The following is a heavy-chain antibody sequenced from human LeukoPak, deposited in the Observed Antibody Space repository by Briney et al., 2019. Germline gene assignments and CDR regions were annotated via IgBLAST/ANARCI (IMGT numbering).Heavy chain of an antibody. Sequence: ASVKVSCKASGYTFTSYYMHWVRQAPGQGLEWMGWISAYNGNTNYAQKLQGRVTMTTDTSTSTAYMELRSLRSDDTAVYYCARGGYVWGSYRCDYWGQGTLVTVSS. D-gene: IGHD3-16*02. V-gene: IGHV1-18*04. J-gene: IGHJ4*02. CDR3: ARGGYVWGSYRCDY. CDR1: GYTFTSYY. CDR2: ISAYNGNT.